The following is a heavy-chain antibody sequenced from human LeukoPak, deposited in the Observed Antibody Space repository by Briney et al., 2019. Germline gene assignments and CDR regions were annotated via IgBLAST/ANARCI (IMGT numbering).Heavy chain of an antibody. J-gene: IGHJ4*02. D-gene: IGHD6-19*01. CDR3: ARDRLAVPYYFDY. V-gene: IGHV1-69*05. CDR1: GGTFSSYA. Sequence: SVKVSCKASGGTFSSYAISWVRQAPGQGLEWMGRIIPIFGTANYAQKFQGRVTITTDESTSTAYMELSSLRSEDTAVYHCARDRLAVPYYFDYWGQGTLVTVSS. CDR2: IIPIFGTA.